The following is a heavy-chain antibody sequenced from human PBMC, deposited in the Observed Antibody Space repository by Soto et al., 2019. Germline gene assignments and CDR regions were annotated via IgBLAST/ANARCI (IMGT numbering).Heavy chain of an antibody. CDR3: ARGGYSYGFPVPDYYYGMDV. CDR2: ISYDGSNK. J-gene: IGHJ6*02. Sequence: GGSLRLSCAASGFTFSSYAMHWVRQAPGKGLEWVAVISYDGSNKYYADSVKGRFTISRDNSKNTLYLQMNSLRAEDTAVYYCARGGYSYGFPVPDYYYGMDVWGQGTTVTVSS. V-gene: IGHV3-30-3*01. D-gene: IGHD5-18*01. CDR1: GFTFSSYA.